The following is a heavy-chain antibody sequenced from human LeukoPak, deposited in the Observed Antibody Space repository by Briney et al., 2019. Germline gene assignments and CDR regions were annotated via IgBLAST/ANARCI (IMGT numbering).Heavy chain of an antibody. Sequence: SVKVSCKASGGTFSSYAISWVRQAPGQGLEWMGGIIPIFGTANYAQKFQGRVTITADESTSTAYMELSSLRSEDTAVYYCARGPPYCTNGVCFHFDYWGQGTLVTVSS. CDR1: GGTFSSYA. J-gene: IGHJ4*02. CDR2: IIPIFGTA. CDR3: ARGPPYCTNGVCFHFDY. D-gene: IGHD2-8*01. V-gene: IGHV1-69*13.